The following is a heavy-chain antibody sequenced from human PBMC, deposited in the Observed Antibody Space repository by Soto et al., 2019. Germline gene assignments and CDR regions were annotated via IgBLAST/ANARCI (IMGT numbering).Heavy chain of an antibody. V-gene: IGHV4-34*01. Sequence: SETLSLTCAVYGGSFSGYYWSWIRQPPGKGLEWIGEINHSGVTNYKPSLKRRVTISVDTSKSQFSLKLSSVTAADTAVYYCARGTYCTNGVCLNYWGQGTLVTVSS. D-gene: IGHD2-8*01. CDR2: INHSGVT. J-gene: IGHJ4*02. CDR1: GGSFSGYY. CDR3: ARGTYCTNGVCLNY.